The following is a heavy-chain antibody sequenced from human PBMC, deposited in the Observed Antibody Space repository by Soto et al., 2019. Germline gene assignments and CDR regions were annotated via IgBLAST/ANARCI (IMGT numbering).Heavy chain of an antibody. V-gene: IGHV1-69*13. D-gene: IGHD1-20*01. Sequence: SVKVSCKASGGTFSRSAISWVRQAPGQRLEWMGGFVSIFATTDYAQKFQGRLTITADESTSTVYMELRSLTSDDTAIYYCARGRSYDWTHYLQQEDWGPGTLVTVSP. CDR1: GGTFSRSA. CDR2: FVSIFATT. CDR3: ARGRSYDWTHYLQQED. J-gene: IGHJ4*02.